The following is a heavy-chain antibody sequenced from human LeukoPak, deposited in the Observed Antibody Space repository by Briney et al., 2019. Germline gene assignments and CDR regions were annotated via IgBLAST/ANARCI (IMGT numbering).Heavy chain of an antibody. CDR2: IYPGDSDT. J-gene: IGHJ4*02. Sequence: GESLKISCKASGYRFSSDWIAWVRQMPGKGLEWMGIIYPGDSDTRYSPSFQGQVTISADKSISTAYLQWSSLKASDTAIYYCARHPFDWGQGTLVTVSS. CDR3: ARHPFD. CDR1: GYRFSSDW. V-gene: IGHV5-51*01.